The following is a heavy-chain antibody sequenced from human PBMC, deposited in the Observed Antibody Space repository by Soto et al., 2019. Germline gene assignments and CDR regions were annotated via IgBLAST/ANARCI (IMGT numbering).Heavy chain of an antibody. Sequence: QVQLVESGGGVVQPGRSLRLSCAASGLTFSSYGMHWVRQAPGKGLEWVAVISYDGSHKYYADSVKGRFTISRDNSKNTLYLQMNSLRAEDTAVYYCAKVLSSSWYGTHYYYYGMDVWGQGTTVTVSS. D-gene: IGHD6-13*01. CDR1: GLTFSSYG. CDR3: AKVLSSSWYGTHYYYYGMDV. J-gene: IGHJ6*02. CDR2: ISYDGSHK. V-gene: IGHV3-30*18.